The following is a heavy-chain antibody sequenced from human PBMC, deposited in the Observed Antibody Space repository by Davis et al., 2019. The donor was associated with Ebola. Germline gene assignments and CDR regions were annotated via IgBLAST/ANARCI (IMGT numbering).Heavy chain of an antibody. CDR1: GYTFTSYG. J-gene: IGHJ4*02. CDR3: ARAQFPTTSDH. D-gene: IGHD1-1*01. CDR2: FNPHNGNT. Sequence: ASVKVSCKASGYTFTSYGITWVRQAPGQGLEWMGWFNPHNGNTNYAQNVQGRVIMTSDTATTTAYMEVGSLRSDDTAVYYCARAQFPTTSDHWGQGTLVIVSS. V-gene: IGHV1-18*04.